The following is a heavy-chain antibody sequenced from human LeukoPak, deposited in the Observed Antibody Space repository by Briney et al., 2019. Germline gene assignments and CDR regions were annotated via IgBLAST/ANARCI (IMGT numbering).Heavy chain of an antibody. CDR3: AGEGFGIFGVGTNYFGQ. CDR1: GYSISSGYY. V-gene: IGHV4-38-2*02. Sequence: SETLSLTCTVSGYSISSGYYWGWIRQPPGKGLEWIGSIYHSGSTYYNPSLKSRVTISVDTSKNQFSLKLSSVTAADTAVYYCAGEGFGIFGVGTNYFGQWGQGTLVTVSS. J-gene: IGHJ4*02. D-gene: IGHD3-3*01. CDR2: IYHSGST.